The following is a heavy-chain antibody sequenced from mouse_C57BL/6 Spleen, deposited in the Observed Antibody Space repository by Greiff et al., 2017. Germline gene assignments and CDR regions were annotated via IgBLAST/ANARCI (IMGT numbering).Heavy chain of an antibody. J-gene: IGHJ3*01. CDR2: IDPETGGT. D-gene: IGHD2-5*01. CDR3: TGAYYSNYDWFAY. Sequence: QVQLQQSGAELVRPGASVTLSCKASGYTFTDYEMHWVKQTPVHGLEWIGAIDPETGGTAYHQKFKGKAILTADKSSSTAYMELRSLTSEDSAVYYCTGAYYSNYDWFAYWGQGTLVTVSA. CDR1: GYTFTDYE. V-gene: IGHV1-15*01.